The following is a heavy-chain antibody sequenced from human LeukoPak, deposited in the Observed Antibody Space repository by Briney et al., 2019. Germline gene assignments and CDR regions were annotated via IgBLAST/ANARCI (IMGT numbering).Heavy chain of an antibody. D-gene: IGHD3-22*01. V-gene: IGHV4-38-2*01. CDR3: ARRGGDSSGYFDAFDI. CDR1: GYSISSGYY. CDR2: IYHSGST. J-gene: IGHJ3*02. Sequence: SETLSLTCAVSGYSISSGYYWGWIRQPPGKGLEWIGSIYHSGSTYYNPSLKSRVTISVDTSKNQFSLKLSSVTAADTAVYYCARRGGDSSGYFDAFDIWGQGTMVTVSS.